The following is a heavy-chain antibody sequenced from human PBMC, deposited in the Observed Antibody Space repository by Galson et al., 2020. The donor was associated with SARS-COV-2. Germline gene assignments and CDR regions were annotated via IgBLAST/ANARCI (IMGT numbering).Heavy chain of an antibody. J-gene: IGHJ6*02. D-gene: IGHD6-6*01. V-gene: IGHV1-24*01. Sequence: ASVKVSCKVSGYTLTELSMHWVRQAPGKGLEWMGGFDPEDGETIYAQKFQGRVTMTEDTSTDTAYMELSSLRSEDTAVYYCATGIPSIAARGPLNYGMDVWGQGTTVTVSS. CDR3: ATGIPSIAARGPLNYGMDV. CDR1: GYTLTELS. CDR2: FDPEDGET.